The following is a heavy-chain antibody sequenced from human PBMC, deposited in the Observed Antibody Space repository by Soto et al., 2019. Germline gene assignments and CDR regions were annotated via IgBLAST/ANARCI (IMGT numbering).Heavy chain of an antibody. Sequence: PGGSLRLSCVVSGFTLTTYSMNWVRQAPGKGLEWISFINKNGFTIYYADSVKGRFTISRDYAKNSLYLQMDSLRHEDTAVYYCARGAVTGTSLFDYWGLGTLVTVSS. CDR2: INKNGFTI. CDR3: ARGAVTGTSLFDY. CDR1: GFTLTTYS. V-gene: IGHV3-48*02. J-gene: IGHJ4*02. D-gene: IGHD6-19*01.